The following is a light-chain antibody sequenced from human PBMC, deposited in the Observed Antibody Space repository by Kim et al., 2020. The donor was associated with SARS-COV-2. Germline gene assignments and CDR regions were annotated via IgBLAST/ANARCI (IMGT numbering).Light chain of an antibody. CDR1: QDIGKY. CDR2: DVC. CDR3: QQYAHLLT. Sequence: SASVGDRLTITCQASQDIGKYLNWYQQKPGKAPELLLYDVCNLETGVPSRFSGSGSGTDFTFTISSLQPEDIATYYCQQYAHLLTFGGGTKVDIK. J-gene: IGKJ4*01. V-gene: IGKV1-33*01.